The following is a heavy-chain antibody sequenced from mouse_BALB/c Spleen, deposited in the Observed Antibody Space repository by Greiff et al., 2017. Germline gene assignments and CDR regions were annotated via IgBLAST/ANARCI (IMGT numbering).Heavy chain of an antibody. CDR1: GFTFSSFG. CDR2: ISSGSSTI. CDR3: ARGLGYYFDY. Sequence: EVQLVESGGGLVQPGGSRKLSCAASGFTFSSFGMHWVRQAPEKGLEWVAYISSGSSTIYYADTVKGRFTISRDNPKNTLFLQMTSLRSEDTAMYYCARGLGYYFDYWGQGTTLTVSS. D-gene: IGHD4-1*01. J-gene: IGHJ2*01. V-gene: IGHV5-17*02.